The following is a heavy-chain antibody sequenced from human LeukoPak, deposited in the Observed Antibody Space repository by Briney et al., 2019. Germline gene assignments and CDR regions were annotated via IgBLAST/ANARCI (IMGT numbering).Heavy chain of an antibody. D-gene: IGHD3-22*01. CDR2: IWYDGSDK. V-gene: IGHV3-33*01. CDR1: GFTFSSYG. Sequence: PGGSLRLSCAASGFTFSSYGMHWVRQAPGKGLEWVAVIWYDGSDKYYADSVKGRFTISRDNSKNTLYLQMNSLRAEDTAVYYCAGGEDSSGYYNDDAFDIWGQGTMVTVSS. J-gene: IGHJ3*02. CDR3: AGGEDSSGYYNDDAFDI.